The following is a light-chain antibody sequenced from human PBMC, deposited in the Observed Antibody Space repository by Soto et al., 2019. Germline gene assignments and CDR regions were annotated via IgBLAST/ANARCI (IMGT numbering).Light chain of an antibody. CDR1: QSISRW. CDR2: GAA. CDR3: LKYNRYRT. V-gene: IGKV1-5*01. J-gene: IGKJ1*01. Sequence: DIQMTQSPSTLSASVGDRFTITCRASQSISRWLAWYQQKPGEAPKLLIHGAASLESGVPSRFSGGGYGTEFTLTISRLQHDDFATYYCLKYNRYRTFCKGTKVEIK.